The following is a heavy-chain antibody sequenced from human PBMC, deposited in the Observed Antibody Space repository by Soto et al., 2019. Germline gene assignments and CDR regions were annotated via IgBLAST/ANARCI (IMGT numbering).Heavy chain of an antibody. J-gene: IGHJ4*02. CDR1: GGSFSGYY. CDR3: ARDKITGLFDY. D-gene: IGHD2-8*02. Sequence: QVQLQQWGAGLLKPSETLSLTCAVYGGSFSGYYWTWIRQPPGTGLEWIGEIYHSGSTNYNPSLKSRVTISVETSKNQFSLKLSSVTAAGTAVYYCARDKITGLFDYWGQGTLVTVSS. V-gene: IGHV4-34*01. CDR2: IYHSGST.